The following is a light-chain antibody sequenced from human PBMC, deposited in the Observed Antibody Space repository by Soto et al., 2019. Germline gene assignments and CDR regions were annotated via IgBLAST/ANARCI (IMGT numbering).Light chain of an antibody. V-gene: IGKV1-9*01. CDR1: QGISSY. CDR3: QQLNSYPLT. CDR2: GAS. Sequence: DIQLTQSPSFLSASVGDRVTITCRASQGISSYLVWYQQKPGKAPKLLIYGASTLQSGVPSRFSGSGSGTEFTLTISSLQPEDFATYYCQQLNSYPLTFGGGTKAEIK. J-gene: IGKJ4*01.